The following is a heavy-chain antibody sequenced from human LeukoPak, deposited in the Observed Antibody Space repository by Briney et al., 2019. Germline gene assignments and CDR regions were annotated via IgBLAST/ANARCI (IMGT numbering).Heavy chain of an antibody. CDR1: GFTFSAFD. V-gene: IGHV3-13*01. CDR3: ARGMGATTQALFDS. J-gene: IGHJ4*02. D-gene: IGHD1-26*01. CDR2: IDTAGAT. Sequence: PGGSLRLSCAASGFTFSAFDMHWVRQVTGKRLEWVSGIDTAGATYYPGSVKGRFTISRENAKNSLYLHMNGLRAGDTAVYFCARGMGATTQALFDSWGQGALVVVSS.